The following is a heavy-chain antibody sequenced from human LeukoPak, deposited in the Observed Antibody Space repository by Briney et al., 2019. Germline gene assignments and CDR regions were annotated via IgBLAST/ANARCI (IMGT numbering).Heavy chain of an antibody. CDR2: ITYSGVNE. CDR3: AKGLRGLRNRIMGDTFDL. D-gene: IGHD1-14*01. J-gene: IGHJ3*01. V-gene: IGHV3-23*01. Sequence: GGSLRLSCVAPRIALSSYAMSWVRQAPGKGLEWVSTITYSGVNEYYTDSVKGRFTISRDNSKDTLYLQMNGLRVEDTAIYYCAKGLRGLRNRIMGDTFDLWGQGTMVAVSS. CDR1: RIALSSYA.